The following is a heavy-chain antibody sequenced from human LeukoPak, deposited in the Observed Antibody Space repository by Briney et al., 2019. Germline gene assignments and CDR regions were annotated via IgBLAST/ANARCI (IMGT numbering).Heavy chain of an antibody. J-gene: IGHJ4*02. CDR3: AKVRPFTPIAVVPEYFDY. D-gene: IGHD3-22*01. V-gene: IGHV3-23*01. CDR2: ISGNGGST. Sequence: GGSLRPSCAASGFTFSDYAFTWVRQAPGKGLEWVSHISGNGGSTSYADSVRGRFTVSGDNSKNMLYLQMNSLRVDDTAVYYCAKVRPFTPIAVVPEYFDYWGQGTLVAVSS. CDR1: GFTFSDYA.